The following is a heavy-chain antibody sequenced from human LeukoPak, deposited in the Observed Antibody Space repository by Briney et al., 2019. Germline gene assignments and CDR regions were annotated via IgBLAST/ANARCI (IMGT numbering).Heavy chain of an antibody. CDR1: GDSMNGYY. D-gene: IGHD4-17*01. CDR3: ARGSGDYGDYGYFDY. V-gene: IGHV4-59*01. CDR2: IYYSGST. Sequence: SETLSLTCSVSGDSMNGYYWSWIRQPPGKGLEWIGCIYYSGSTNYNPSLKSRVAISVDTSKNQFSLKPSSVTAADTAVYYCARGSGDYGDYGYFDYWGQGTLVTVSS. J-gene: IGHJ4*02.